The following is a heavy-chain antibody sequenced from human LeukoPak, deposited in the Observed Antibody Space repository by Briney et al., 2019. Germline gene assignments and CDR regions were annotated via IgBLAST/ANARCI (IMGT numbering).Heavy chain of an antibody. Sequence: GGSLRLSCAASGFTVSSNYMSWVRQAPGKGLEWVSVIYSGGSTYYADSVKGRFTISRDNSKNTLYLQTNSLRAEDTAVYYCARGTYYYDSSGYSDWGQGTLVTVSS. CDR1: GFTVSSNY. CDR2: IYSGGST. CDR3: ARGTYYYDSSGYSD. J-gene: IGHJ4*02. D-gene: IGHD3-22*01. V-gene: IGHV3-53*01.